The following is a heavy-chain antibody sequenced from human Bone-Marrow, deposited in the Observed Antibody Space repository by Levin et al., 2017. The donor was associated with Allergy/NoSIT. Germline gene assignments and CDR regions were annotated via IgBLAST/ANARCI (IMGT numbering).Heavy chain of an antibody. CDR1: GGSFSNNY. CDR2: INHRGAT. CDR3: VSIPLGFREPFDS. V-gene: IGHV4-34*01. Sequence: PSETLSLTCAVYGGSFSNNYWSWIRQPPGKGLEWIGEINHRGATNYRPSLKSRVTMSVDTSKNQFSLKLTSVTATDTALYYCVSIPLGFREPFDSWGQGTLVTVSS. J-gene: IGHJ4*02. D-gene: IGHD3-10*01.